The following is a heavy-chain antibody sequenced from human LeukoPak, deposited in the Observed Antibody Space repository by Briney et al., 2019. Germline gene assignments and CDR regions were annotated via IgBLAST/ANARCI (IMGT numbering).Heavy chain of an antibody. V-gene: IGHV6-1*01. D-gene: IGHD2-15*01. CDR2: TYYRSKWYS. CDR3: AREKVVIAATHYYGMDV. CDR1: GDRVSTNNAA. Sequence: SQTLSHTCAISGDRVSTNNAAWSWIRQSPSRGLEWLGRTYYRSKWYSYYAGSVKSRIIFNPDTSKNQFSLQLNSVTPEDTAVYYCAREKVVIAATHYYGMDVWGQGTTVTVSS. J-gene: IGHJ6*02.